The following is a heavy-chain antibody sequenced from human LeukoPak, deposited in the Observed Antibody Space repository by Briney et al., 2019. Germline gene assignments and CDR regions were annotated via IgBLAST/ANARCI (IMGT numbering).Heavy chain of an antibody. CDR3: ATGIAAAGPSRYYYYYGMDV. V-gene: IGHV6-1*01. Sequence: SQTLALTCAISGHSVSSNSAAWNSIRQSPSRGLEWLGRTYYRSKWYNDYAVSVKSRITINPDTSKNQFSLQLNSVTPEDTAVYYCATGIAAAGPSRYYYYYGMDVWGQGTTVTVSS. D-gene: IGHD6-13*01. J-gene: IGHJ6*02. CDR2: TYYRSKWYN. CDR1: GHSVSSNSAA.